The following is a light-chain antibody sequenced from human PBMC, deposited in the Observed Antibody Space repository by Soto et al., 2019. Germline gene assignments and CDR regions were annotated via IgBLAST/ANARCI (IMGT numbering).Light chain of an antibody. CDR2: AAS. CDR3: QQPRSFPLT. V-gene: IGKV1-12*01. CDR1: QGISSC. Sequence: DIQMTQSPSSVSASVGDRITITCRASQGISSCLAWYQQKPGKAHKILTVAASSLQSGVPSRFSGSGSGTDFTLTISSLQPEDFATYECQQPRSFPLTFGGGTNVDIK. J-gene: IGKJ4*01.